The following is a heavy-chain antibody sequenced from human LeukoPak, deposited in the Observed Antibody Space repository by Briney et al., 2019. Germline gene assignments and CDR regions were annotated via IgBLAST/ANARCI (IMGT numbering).Heavy chain of an antibody. CDR1: GFTFSSYA. CDR3: ARDSTSYQGAGYYYMDV. J-gene: IGHJ6*03. CDR2: ISGSGGST. D-gene: IGHD2-2*01. Sequence: GSLRLSCAASGFTFSSYAMSWVRQAPGKGLEWVSAISGSGGSTYYADSVKGRFTISRDNSESTLYLQMNSLRAEDTAVYYCARDSTSYQGAGYYYMDVWGKGTTVTVSS. V-gene: IGHV3-23*01.